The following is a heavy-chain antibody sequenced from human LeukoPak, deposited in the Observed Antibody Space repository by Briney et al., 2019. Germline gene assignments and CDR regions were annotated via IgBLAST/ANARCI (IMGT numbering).Heavy chain of an antibody. CDR3: ARDPNYDFWSGYYVGMDV. D-gene: IGHD3-3*01. Sequence: GGSLRLSCAASGFTFSDYYMSWIRQAPGKGLEWVSYISSSGSTIYYADSVKGRFTISRDNAKNSLYLQMNSLGAEDTAVYYCARDPNYDFWSGYYVGMDVWGQGTTVTVSS. V-gene: IGHV3-11*01. CDR1: GFTFSDYY. J-gene: IGHJ6*02. CDR2: ISSSGSTI.